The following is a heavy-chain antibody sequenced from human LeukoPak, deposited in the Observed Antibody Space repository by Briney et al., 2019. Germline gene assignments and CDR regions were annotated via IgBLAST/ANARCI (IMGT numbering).Heavy chain of an antibody. Sequence: SETLSLTCTVSGGSISSSDYYWSWIRQPPGKGLEWIGYIYYSGSTYCNPSLKSRVTTSVDTSKNQFSLKLSSVTAADTAVYYCARSIAAAGTGNLNWFDPWGQGTLVTVSS. CDR2: IYYSGST. V-gene: IGHV4-30-4*01. CDR1: GGSISSSDYY. D-gene: IGHD6-13*01. CDR3: ARSIAAAGTGNLNWFDP. J-gene: IGHJ5*02.